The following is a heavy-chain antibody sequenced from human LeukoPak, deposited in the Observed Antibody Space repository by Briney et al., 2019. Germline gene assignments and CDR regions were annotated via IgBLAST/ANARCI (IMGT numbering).Heavy chain of an antibody. V-gene: IGHV4-59*01. J-gene: IGHJ4*02. CDR3: AAGGYSGYDDFDY. CDR2: IYYSGST. CDR1: GGSISSYY. D-gene: IGHD5-12*01. Sequence: SETLSLTSTVSGGSISSYYWSWIRQPPGKGLEWIGYIYYSGSTNYNPSLKSRVTISVDTSKNQFSLKLSSVTAADTAVYYCAAGGYSGYDDFDYWGQGTLVTVSS.